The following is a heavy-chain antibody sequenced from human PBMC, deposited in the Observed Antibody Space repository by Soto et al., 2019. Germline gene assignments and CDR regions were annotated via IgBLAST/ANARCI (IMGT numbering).Heavy chain of an antibody. CDR3: AKDFLQDWGQDYYYGMDV. V-gene: IGHV4-59*01. Sequence: PSETLSLTCSVSGDSISSDYWSWIRQPPGKGLEWIGYMYYTGTTNYNPSLRSRVTISLDTSKKQFSLKLSSVTAADTAVYYCAKDFLQDWGQDYYYGMDVWGQGTTVTVSS. J-gene: IGHJ6*02. D-gene: IGHD7-27*01. CDR2: MYYTGTT. CDR1: GDSISSDY.